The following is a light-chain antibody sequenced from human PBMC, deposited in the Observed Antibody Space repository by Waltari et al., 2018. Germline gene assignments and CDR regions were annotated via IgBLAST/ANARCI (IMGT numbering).Light chain of an antibody. CDR1: SSDIGASLL. J-gene: IGLJ2*01. CDR3: SAYSPSSAVVV. Sequence: QSALTQPASVSGSPGQSITISCTGTSSDIGASLLVSWYQQLPGKAPKLLISDVSGAPSGVSIRVSGPMPSNTASLAISGLQPEDEADYYGSAYSPSSAVVVFGGGTKLTVL. CDR2: DVS. V-gene: IGLV2-14*03.